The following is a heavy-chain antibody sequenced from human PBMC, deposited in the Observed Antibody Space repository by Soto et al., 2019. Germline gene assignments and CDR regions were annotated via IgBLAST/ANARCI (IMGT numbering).Heavy chain of an antibody. D-gene: IGHD2-2*01. V-gene: IGHV1-69*01. J-gene: IGHJ6*02. CDR3: ARDIVVVPAATADYYYYGMDV. CDR2: IIPIFGTA. CDR1: GGTFSSYA. Sequence: QAQLVQSGAEVKKPGSSVKVSCKASGGTFSSYAISWVRQAPGQGLEWMGGIIPIFGTANYAQKFQGRVTITADESTSTAYMELSSLRSEDTAVYYCARDIVVVPAATADYYYYGMDVWGQGTTVTVSS.